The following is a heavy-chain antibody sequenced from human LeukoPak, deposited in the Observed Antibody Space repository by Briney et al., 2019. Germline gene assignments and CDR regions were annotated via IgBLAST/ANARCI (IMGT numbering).Heavy chain of an antibody. D-gene: IGHD3-22*01. J-gene: IGHJ4*02. CDR1: GYTFTSYG. V-gene: IGHV1-18*01. CDR2: ISAYNGNT. CDR3: ARVRYDYDSSGYYLDY. Sequence: ASVKVSCKASGYTFTSYGISWVRQAPGQGLEWMGWISAYNGNTNYAQKLQGRVTMTTDTSTSTAYMELRSLRSDDTAVYYCARVRYDYDSSGYYLDYWGQGTLVTVSS.